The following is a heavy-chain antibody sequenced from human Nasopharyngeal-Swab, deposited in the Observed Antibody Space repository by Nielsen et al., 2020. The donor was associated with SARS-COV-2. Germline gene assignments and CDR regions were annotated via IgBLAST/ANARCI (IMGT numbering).Heavy chain of an antibody. V-gene: IGHV4-30-4*01. Sequence: LSLPFSCGSLRSGDFYLSWIRQPPGKGLEWIGYIYYSGSTYYNPSLKSRVTISVDTSKNQFSLKLSSVTAADTAVYYCLGGDGDYWGQGTLVTVSS. J-gene: IGHJ4*02. CDR1: CGSLRSGDFY. D-gene: IGHD2-21*01. CDR2: IYYSGST. CDR3: LGGDGDY.